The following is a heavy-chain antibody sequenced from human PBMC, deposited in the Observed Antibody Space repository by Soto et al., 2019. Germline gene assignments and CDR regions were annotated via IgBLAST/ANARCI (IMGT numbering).Heavy chain of an antibody. D-gene: IGHD6-13*01. CDR3: ARKDIAGNSVDF. J-gene: IGHJ4*02. CDR2: IYPGYSDT. V-gene: IGHV5-51*01. CDR1: GYXCTTYL. Sequence: PXEXLKISCKSSGYXCTTYLVVWVRHMPGKGLELIGIIYPGYSDTRYSPSFQGHVTISADKSISTAYLQLSSLKASDSAMFYCARKDIAGNSVDFWGQGTLATVS.